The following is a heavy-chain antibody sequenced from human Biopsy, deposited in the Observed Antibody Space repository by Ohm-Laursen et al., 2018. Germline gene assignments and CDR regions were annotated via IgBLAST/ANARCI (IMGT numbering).Heavy chain of an antibody. CDR3: ARGFCTSTTCYGLLDN. V-gene: IGHV1-18*01. Sequence: GASVKAFCKPSGYTFTSYDISWARQAPGQGLEWMGWISPYNDKTSYPPKLQDRVTMTADTSTNTAHMALRSLRSEDTAVYYCARGFCTSTTCYGLLDNWGQGTVVTVSS. D-gene: IGHD1-1*01. J-gene: IGHJ4*02. CDR2: ISPYNDKT. CDR1: GYTFTSYD.